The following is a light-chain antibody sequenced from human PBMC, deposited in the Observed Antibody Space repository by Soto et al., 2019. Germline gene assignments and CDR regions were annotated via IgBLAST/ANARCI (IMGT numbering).Light chain of an antibody. Sequence: QSALTQPASVSGSPGQSITISCTGTSSDIGADDFVSWYQHHPDKTPKLIIFEVTYRPTGISHRFSASKSGNTASLTISGLEAEDEADYYCSSYTSSSPYVFGTGTKLTVL. CDR3: SSYTSSSPYV. CDR1: SSDIGADDF. CDR2: EVT. V-gene: IGLV2-14*01. J-gene: IGLJ1*01.